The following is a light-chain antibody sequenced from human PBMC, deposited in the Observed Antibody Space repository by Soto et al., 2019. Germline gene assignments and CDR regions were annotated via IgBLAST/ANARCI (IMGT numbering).Light chain of an antibody. CDR3: QPYGNSPT. Sequence: IVLTQSPGTLSLSPGEGATLSCRASQSVISGNLAWYQQRPGQAPRLVIFGGSYRATGIPDRFSGSGSGPDYSLTISRVEPEDFAVYYCQPYGNSPTFGGATQVQIK. V-gene: IGKV3-20*01. J-gene: IGKJ4*01. CDR1: QSVISGN. CDR2: GGS.